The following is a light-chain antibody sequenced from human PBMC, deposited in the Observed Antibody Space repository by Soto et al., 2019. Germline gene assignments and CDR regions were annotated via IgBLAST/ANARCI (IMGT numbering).Light chain of an antibody. CDR2: EIS. J-gene: IGKJ2*01. Sequence: DIVMTQSPLSSPVTLGQPASISCRSSQSLVYSDGNTYLSWLQQRPGQPPSLIIYEISNRFSGVPDRFSGSGAGTDFTLKIRRVEAEDVGVYYCMQATQFPFTFGQGTKLEIK. CDR3: MQATQFPFT. V-gene: IGKV2-24*01. CDR1: QSLVYSDGNTY.